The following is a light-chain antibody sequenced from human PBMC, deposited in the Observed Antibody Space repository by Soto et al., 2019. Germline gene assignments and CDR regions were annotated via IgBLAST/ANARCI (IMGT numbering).Light chain of an antibody. V-gene: IGKV3-15*01. J-gene: IGKJ3*01. Sequence: EIVMTQSPATLSVSAGERVTFSCRDSQSVATYVTWYQQKPGQAPRLLIYDASIRATDVPARFSGSGAGTEFTLTISSLQSEDFAVYYCQHYYQWPSFSFGPGTKVDIK. CDR2: DAS. CDR3: QHYYQWPSFS. CDR1: QSVATY.